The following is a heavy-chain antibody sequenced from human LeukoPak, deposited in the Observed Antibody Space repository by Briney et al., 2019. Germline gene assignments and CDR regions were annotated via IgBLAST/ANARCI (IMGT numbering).Heavy chain of an antibody. Sequence: PGGSLRLSCAASGFTFSSYAMRWVRQAPGKGLEWVSAIGSGSGGTTIYADSVKGRFTISRDNSKNTLYLQMSSLRDEDTAVYCCAKNYESGRGVPYGMDVWGQGTTVTVSS. J-gene: IGHJ6*02. D-gene: IGHD3-10*01. CDR3: AKNYESGRGVPYGMDV. CDR1: GFTFSSYA. CDR2: IGSGSGGTT. V-gene: IGHV3-23*01.